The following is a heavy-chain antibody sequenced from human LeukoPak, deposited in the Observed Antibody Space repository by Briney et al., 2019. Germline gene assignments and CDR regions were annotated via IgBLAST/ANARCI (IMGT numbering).Heavy chain of an antibody. D-gene: IGHD2-2*01. CDR1: GGSFSGYY. J-gene: IGHJ4*02. CDR3: AREIIVPRPSPLDY. CDR2: INHSGST. V-gene: IGHV4-34*01. Sequence: SETLSLTCAVYGGSFSGYYWSWIRQPPGKGLEWIGEINHSGSTNYNPSLKSRVTISVDTSKNQFSLQLNSVTPEDTAVYYCAREIIVPRPSPLDYWGQGTLVTVSS.